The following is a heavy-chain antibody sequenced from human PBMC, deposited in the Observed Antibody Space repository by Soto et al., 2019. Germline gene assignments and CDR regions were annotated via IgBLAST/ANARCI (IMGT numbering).Heavy chain of an antibody. CDR2: IIPIFGTA. CDR1: GGTFSSYA. J-gene: IGHJ1*01. CDR3: ARNNCSGGSRRLYFQH. D-gene: IGHD2-15*01. Sequence: ASVKVSCKASGGTFSSYAISWVRQAPGQGLEWMGGIIPIFGTANYAQKFQGRVTITADESTSTAYMELSSLRSEDTAVYYCARNNCSGGSRRLYFQHWGQGTLVTVSS. V-gene: IGHV1-69*13.